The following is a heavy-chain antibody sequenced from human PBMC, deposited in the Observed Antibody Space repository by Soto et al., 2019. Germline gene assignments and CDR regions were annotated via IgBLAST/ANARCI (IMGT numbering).Heavy chain of an antibody. CDR3: ASEGDFSFYYYGMDA. CDR2: ISSSSSTI. V-gene: IGHV3-48*02. D-gene: IGHD3-16*01. CDR1: GFTFSSYS. J-gene: IGHJ6*02. Sequence: QTXGALKVSCSASGFTFSSYSMNWVRQAPGKGLEWVSYISSSSSTIYYADSVKGRFTISRDNAKNSLYLQMNSLRDEDTAVYYCASEGDFSFYYYGMDASGQGTTATVSS.